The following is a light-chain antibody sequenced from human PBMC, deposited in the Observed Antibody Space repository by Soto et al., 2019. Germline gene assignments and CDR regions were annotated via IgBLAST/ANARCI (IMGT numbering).Light chain of an antibody. Sequence: VLTQPPSVSGAPGHRVTISCTGSSSNIGAGYDVHWYQQLPGTAPKLLIYGNSNRPSGVPDRFSGSKSGTSASLAITGLQAEDEADYYCQSYDSSLSGYVFGTGTKVTVL. V-gene: IGLV1-40*01. CDR1: SSNIGAGYD. J-gene: IGLJ1*01. CDR3: QSYDSSLSGYV. CDR2: GNS.